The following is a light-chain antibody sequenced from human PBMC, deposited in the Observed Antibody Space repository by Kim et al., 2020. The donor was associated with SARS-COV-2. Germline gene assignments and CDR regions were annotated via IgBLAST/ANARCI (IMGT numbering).Light chain of an antibody. CDR2: DAS. Sequence: EIVLTQYPATLSLSPGERATLSCRASQSVSSYLAWYQQKPVQAPRLLIYDASNRATGIPARFSGSGSGTDFTLTISSLEPEDFAVYYCQQRSNWPLTFGGGTKVDIK. CDR1: QSVSSY. CDR3: QQRSNWPLT. V-gene: IGKV3-11*01. J-gene: IGKJ4*01.